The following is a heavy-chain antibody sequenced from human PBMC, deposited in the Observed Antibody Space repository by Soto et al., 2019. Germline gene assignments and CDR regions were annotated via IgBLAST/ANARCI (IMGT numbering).Heavy chain of an antibody. Sequence: ASVKVSFKASGYTFTSYGISWVRQAPGQGLEWMGWISAYNGNTNYAQKLQGRVTMTTDTSTSTAYMELRSLRSDDTAVYYCAREVEYCGGDCLVDWFDRWGQGTLVTVSS. CDR1: GYTFTSYG. CDR3: AREVEYCGGDCLVDWFDR. V-gene: IGHV1-18*01. D-gene: IGHD2-21*02. CDR2: ISAYNGNT. J-gene: IGHJ5*02.